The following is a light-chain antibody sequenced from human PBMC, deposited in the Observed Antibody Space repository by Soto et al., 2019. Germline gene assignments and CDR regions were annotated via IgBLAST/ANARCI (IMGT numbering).Light chain of an antibody. CDR2: ATS. V-gene: IGKV3D-20*01. Sequence: EIVLTQSPATLSLSPGARAPLSCGASQSVSSSYLAWYQQKPGLAPRLLIYATSSRATGIPDRFSGGGSGTDFTLTINRLEPEDFAVYYCQQYGSSHTFGQGTRLEIK. J-gene: IGKJ5*01. CDR3: QQYGSSHT. CDR1: QSVSSSY.